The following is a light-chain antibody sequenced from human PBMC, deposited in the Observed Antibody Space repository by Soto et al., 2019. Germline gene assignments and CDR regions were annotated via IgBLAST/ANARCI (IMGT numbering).Light chain of an antibody. V-gene: IGKV3-20*01. CDR1: QSVSSSY. CDR3: QQYGSSPGT. Sequence: ESGLTQSPGTLSLPPGERATLSCRASQSVSSSYLAWYQQKPGQAPRLLIYGASSRATGIPDRFSGSGSGTDFTLTISRLEPEDFAVYYCQQYGSSPGTFGQGTKVDIK. J-gene: IGKJ1*01. CDR2: GAS.